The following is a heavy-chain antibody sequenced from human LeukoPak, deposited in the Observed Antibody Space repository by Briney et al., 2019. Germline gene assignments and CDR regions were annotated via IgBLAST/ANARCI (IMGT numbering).Heavy chain of an antibody. D-gene: IGHD1-26*01. Sequence: PSETLSLTCTDSGGSISSYYWSWIRQTPGKRLEWIGYIYYSGSTNYNPSLKSRVTISVDTSKNQFSLKLSSVNAADTAVYYCARDRVVGAPGAFDIWGQGTMVTVSS. J-gene: IGHJ3*02. CDR2: IYYSGST. CDR1: GGSISSYY. V-gene: IGHV4-59*01. CDR3: ARDRVVGAPGAFDI.